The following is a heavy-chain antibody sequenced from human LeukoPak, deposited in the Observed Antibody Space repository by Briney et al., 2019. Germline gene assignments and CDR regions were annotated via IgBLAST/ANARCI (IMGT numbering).Heavy chain of an antibody. D-gene: IGHD3-22*01. V-gene: IGHV3-23*01. J-gene: IGHJ3*02. CDR1: GFTFSNYA. Sequence: GGSLRLSCAASGFTFSNYAVHWVRQAPGKGLEWVSAFSGSGGSTYYADSVKGRFTISRDNSKNTLYLQMNSLRAEDTAVYYCAKGDGYYYDSGHRAFDIWGQGTMVTVSS. CDR2: FSGSGGST. CDR3: AKGDGYYYDSGHRAFDI.